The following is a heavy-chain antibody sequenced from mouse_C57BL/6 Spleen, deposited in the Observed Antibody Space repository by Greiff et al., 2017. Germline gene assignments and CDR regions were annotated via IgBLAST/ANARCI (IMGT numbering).Heavy chain of an antibody. D-gene: IGHD4-1*01. CDR3: ARGNWARAMDY. CDR2: IYPGGGYT. V-gene: IGHV1-63*01. J-gene: IGHJ4*01. Sequence: VQLQESGAELVRPGTSVKMSCKASGYTFTNYWIGWAKQRPGHGLEWIGDIYPGGGYTNYNEKFKGKATLTADKSSSTAYMQFSSLTSEDSAIYYCARGNWARAMDYWGQGTSVTVSS. CDR1: GYTFTNYW.